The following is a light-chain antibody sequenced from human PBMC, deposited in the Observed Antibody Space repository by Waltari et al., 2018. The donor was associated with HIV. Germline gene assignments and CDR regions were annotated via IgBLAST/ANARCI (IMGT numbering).Light chain of an antibody. CDR2: SAS. V-gene: IGKV1-9*01. CDR1: QGVNTY. Sequence: DIHLTQSPSFFSASVGDTVTITCRASQGVNTYLAWYQQRPGEVPKLLIYSASTLKTGVPARFSGSGSGTEFSLTISGLQPEDLATYYCQQLNSYPLTFGGGTTLEIK. CDR3: QQLNSYPLT. J-gene: IGKJ4*02.